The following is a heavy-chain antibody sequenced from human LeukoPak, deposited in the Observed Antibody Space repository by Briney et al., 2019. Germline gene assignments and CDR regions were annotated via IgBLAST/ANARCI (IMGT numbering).Heavy chain of an antibody. V-gene: IGHV3-74*01. CDR1: GFTFSDTW. CDR2: IRSDGSDA. CDR3: AKDREWELLLLFDY. Sequence: PGGSLRLSCAASGFTFSDTWMHWVRQVPGKGLVWVSRIRSDGSDARYAESVKGRFTISRDNAKNTLYLQMNSLRAEDTAVYYCAKDREWELLLLFDYWGQGTLVTASS. D-gene: IGHD1-26*01. J-gene: IGHJ4*02.